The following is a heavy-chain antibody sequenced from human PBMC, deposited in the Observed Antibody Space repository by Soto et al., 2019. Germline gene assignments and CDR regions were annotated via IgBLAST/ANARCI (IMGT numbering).Heavy chain of an antibody. CDR3: AKDRSTMRWFDP. CDR1: GASVRSYH. V-gene: IGHV4-4*07. D-gene: IGHD1-1*01. J-gene: IGHJ5*02. CDR2: VQMSGTT. Sequence: SETLSLTCAVSGASVRSYHWSWIRQAAGKGLEWIGRVQMSGTTNYNPSLKTRVTMSLDTSKNEASLRMTSVTAADTAVYFCAKDRSTMRWFDPWRQGILVTVSS.